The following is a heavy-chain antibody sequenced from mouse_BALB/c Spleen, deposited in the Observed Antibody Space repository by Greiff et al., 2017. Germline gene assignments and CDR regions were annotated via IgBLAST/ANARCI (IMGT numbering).Heavy chain of an antibody. CDR1: GYSFTSYY. D-gene: IGHD4-1*01. V-gene: IGHV1S135*01. CDR3: ARELGWVVAY. Sequence: EVQLQQSGPELMKPGASVKISCKASGYSFTSYYMHWVKQSHGKSLEWIGYIDPFNGGTSYNQKFKGKATLTVDKSSSTAYMHLSSLTSEDSAVYYCARELGWVVAYWGQGTLVTVAA. CDR2: IDPFNGGT. J-gene: IGHJ3*01.